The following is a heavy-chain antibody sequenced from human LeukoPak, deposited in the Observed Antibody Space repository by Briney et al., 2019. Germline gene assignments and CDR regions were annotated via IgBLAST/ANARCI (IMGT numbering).Heavy chain of an antibody. D-gene: IGHD5-18*01. Sequence: GGSLRLSCAASGFTFSSYAMHWVRQAPGKGLEWVAVISYDGSNKYYADSVKGRFTISRDNSKNTPYLQMNSLRAEDTAVYYCAKVNVDTAMVNYFDYWGQGTLVTVSS. CDR3: AKVNVDTAMVNYFDY. V-gene: IGHV3-30*04. CDR2: ISYDGSNK. J-gene: IGHJ4*02. CDR1: GFTFSSYA.